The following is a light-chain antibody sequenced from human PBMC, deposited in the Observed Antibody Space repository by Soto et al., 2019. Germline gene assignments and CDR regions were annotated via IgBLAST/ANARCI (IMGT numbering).Light chain of an antibody. Sequence: DILMTPSPLPLPVAPGAAASISCGASQSLLHSNGYNYLDWYLQKPGQYPQLMIYLGVDRASGVNDRFSGSGSGKDFTMKIRRLEDEDVGVYYCMKGLQTHTTCGKGTKG. J-gene: IGKJ1*01. CDR3: MKGLQTHTT. CDR2: LGV. CDR1: QSLLHSNGYNY. V-gene: IGKV2-28*01.